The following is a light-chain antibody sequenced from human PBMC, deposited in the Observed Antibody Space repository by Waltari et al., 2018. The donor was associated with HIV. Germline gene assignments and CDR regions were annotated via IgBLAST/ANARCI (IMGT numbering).Light chain of an antibody. CDR2: AAS. CDR3: QHRITSIT. CDR1: QSLGRY. Sequence: EIVLTQSPATLSSSPGERATPSCRARQSLGRYLGWFQQPPGPAPRLLIFAASKRATGIPARFSGSGSGTDFTLTISSLDPEFSAVYYCQHRITSITFGQGTRLDIK. V-gene: IGKV3-11*01. J-gene: IGKJ5*01.